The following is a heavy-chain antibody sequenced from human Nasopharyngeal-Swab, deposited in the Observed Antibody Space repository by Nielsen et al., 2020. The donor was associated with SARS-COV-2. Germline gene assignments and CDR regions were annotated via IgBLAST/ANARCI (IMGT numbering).Heavy chain of an antibody. J-gene: IGHJ4*02. CDR1: GFTFSSHA. Sequence: GESLKISCEASGFTFSSHAMHWVRQAPGKGLEWLAIISYDGSNKKSADSMKGRIATSRDNSKKTLYLHLNSLRAEDTAVYYCARDRYLFSEEYYFDYWAREPWSPSPQ. CDR2: ISYDGSNK. V-gene: IGHV3-30*09. CDR3: ARDRYLFSEEYYFDY. D-gene: IGHD6-6*01.